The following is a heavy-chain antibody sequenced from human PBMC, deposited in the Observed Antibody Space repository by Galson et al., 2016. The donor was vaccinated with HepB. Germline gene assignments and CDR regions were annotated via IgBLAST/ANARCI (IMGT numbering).Heavy chain of an antibody. V-gene: IGHV3-48*02. J-gene: IGHJ4*02. Sequence: SLRLSCAASGFTFGDYAMSWFRQAPGKGLEWVSYISSRSNTLYYADSVKGRFTISRDNAKNSLYLQMNSLRDEDTAVYYCARDRGKLEHEMFDYWGQGTLVTVSS. D-gene: IGHD1-1*01. CDR1: GFTFGDYA. CDR2: ISSRSNTL. CDR3: ARDRGKLEHEMFDY.